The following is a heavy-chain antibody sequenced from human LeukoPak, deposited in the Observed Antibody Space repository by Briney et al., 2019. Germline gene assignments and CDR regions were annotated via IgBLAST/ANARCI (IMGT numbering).Heavy chain of an antibody. CDR1: GFTFSGYS. D-gene: IGHD1-1*01. Sequence: PGGSLRLSCAASGFTFSGYSMSWVRQAPGKGLEWVASISRNGGDVYYGGSVWGRFTISRDDARTSLFLEMNSLRAEDVAGDFCVRDFMAMGSTTAYLHYWGQGTLVTVSS. CDR3: VRDFMAMGSTTAYLHY. J-gene: IGHJ1*01. V-gene: IGHV3-21*01. CDR2: ISRNGGDV.